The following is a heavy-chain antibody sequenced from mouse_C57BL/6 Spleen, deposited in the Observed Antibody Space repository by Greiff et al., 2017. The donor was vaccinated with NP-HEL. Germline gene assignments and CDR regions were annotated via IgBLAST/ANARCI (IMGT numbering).Heavy chain of an antibody. J-gene: IGHJ4*01. CDR1: GFTFSSYA. V-gene: IGHV5-4*01. CDR3: ARDGASPAASYAMGG. D-gene: IGHD6-1*01. Sequence: EVQLQESGGGLVKPGGSLKLSCAASGFTFSSYAMSWVRQTPEKGLEWVATISDGGSYTYYPDNVKGRFTISRDTAQSNLYLQISHLKSEDTAMYYCARDGASPAASYAMGGRGQRPSVT. CDR2: ISDGGSYT.